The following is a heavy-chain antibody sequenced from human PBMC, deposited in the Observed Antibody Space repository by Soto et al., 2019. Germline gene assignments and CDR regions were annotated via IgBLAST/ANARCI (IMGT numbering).Heavy chain of an antibody. CDR3: ATSIHNFGPHAFEI. CDR1: VFSCRDKY. CDR2: ISEQGTA. V-gene: IGHV3-53*01. J-gene: IGHJ3*02. D-gene: IGHD1-1*01. Sequence: GSLRLSCAASVFSCRDKYMTWVRQAPGQGLEWVSLISEQGTAVHADSVKGRFTISRDISKKALYLEMNNLRADDTALYYCATSIHNFGPHAFEIWGQGTMVTVSS.